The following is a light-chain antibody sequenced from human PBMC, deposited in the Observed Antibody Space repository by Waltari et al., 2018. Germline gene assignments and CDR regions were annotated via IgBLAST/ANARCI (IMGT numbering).Light chain of an antibody. CDR3: QQYHTYRT. CDR2: KAS. CDR1: QSISNW. Sequence: DIQMTQSPSTLSASVGDRVTITCRASQSISNWLAWYQQKPGKAPKFLIYKASILERGVPSRFSGSGSGTEFTLTISSLQPDDFATYYCQQYHTYRTFGQGTKVDLK. J-gene: IGKJ1*01. V-gene: IGKV1-5*03.